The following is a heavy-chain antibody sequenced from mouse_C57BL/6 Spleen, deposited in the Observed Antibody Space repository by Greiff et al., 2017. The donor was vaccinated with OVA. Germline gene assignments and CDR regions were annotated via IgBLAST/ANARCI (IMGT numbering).Heavy chain of an antibody. Sequence: EVLLVESGGGLVKPGGSLKLSCAASGFTFSSYSMSWVRQTPEKRLEWVATISHGGGCTYYPDTVKGRFTISRDHSKNTLYLQMNNLKYEDTAMYDCARDYMAHDVWGTGTTVTVSS. V-gene: IGHV5-4*01. CDR2: ISHGGGCT. CDR3: ARDYMAHDV. J-gene: IGHJ1*03. CDR1: GFTFSSYS. D-gene: IGHD1-1*02.